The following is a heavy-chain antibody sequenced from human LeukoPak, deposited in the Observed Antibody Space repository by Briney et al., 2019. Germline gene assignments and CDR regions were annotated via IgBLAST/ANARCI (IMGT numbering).Heavy chain of an antibody. CDR1: GFTSTNFT. CDR3: AADLSNPRMGASYLDS. Sequence: SVKVSCTASGFTSTNFTVQWVRQARGQRLEWIGWIIVGSGATKCAQDFQERVTITRDLSTSTLYMELRSLTSEDTAVYYCAADLSNPRMGASYLDSWGQGTLVTVSS. V-gene: IGHV1-58*01. D-gene: IGHD3-16*01. CDR2: IIVGSGAT. J-gene: IGHJ4*02.